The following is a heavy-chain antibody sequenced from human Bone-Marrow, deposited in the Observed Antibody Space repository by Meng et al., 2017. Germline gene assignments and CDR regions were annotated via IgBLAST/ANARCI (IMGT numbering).Heavy chain of an antibody. Sequence: ASVKVSCKASGYTFTGYYMHWVRQAPGQGLEWMGRINPNSGGTNYAQKLQGRVTMTTDTSTSTAYMELRSLRSDDTAVYYCARDGGYLNPVAAGENWFDPWGQGTLVTVSS. V-gene: IGHV1-2*06. J-gene: IGHJ5*02. D-gene: IGHD2-15*01. CDR1: GYTFTGYY. CDR3: ARDGGYLNPVAAGENWFDP. CDR2: INPNSGGT.